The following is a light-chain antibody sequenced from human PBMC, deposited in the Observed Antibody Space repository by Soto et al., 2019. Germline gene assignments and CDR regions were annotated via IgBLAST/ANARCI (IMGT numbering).Light chain of an antibody. Sequence: EIVLTQSPGTLSLSPGERATLSCRASQSVRPSYLAWYQQKPGQAPRLLIYGASSRATGIPDRFSGSGSGTDFTLTISRLEPEDFAVYYCQQYGSSPTFGQGTKVEIK. V-gene: IGKV3-20*01. CDR3: QQYGSSPT. CDR1: QSVRPSY. CDR2: GAS. J-gene: IGKJ1*01.